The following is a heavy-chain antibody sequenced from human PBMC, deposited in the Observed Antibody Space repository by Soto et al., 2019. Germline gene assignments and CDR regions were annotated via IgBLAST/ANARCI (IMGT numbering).Heavy chain of an antibody. CDR2: SSYDGRET. J-gene: IGHJ4*02. D-gene: IGHD3-10*01. CDR3: ARDSGWPILNFDN. CDR1: DFDFSSYG. Sequence: GGSLRLSCAASDFDFSSYGIHWVRQAPGKGLEWVAASSYDGRETFYADSAKGRFTVSKEMSKNTAFLQMNALGHEDTAVYFCARDSGWPILNFDNWGQGTPVTVSS. V-gene: IGHV3-30*03.